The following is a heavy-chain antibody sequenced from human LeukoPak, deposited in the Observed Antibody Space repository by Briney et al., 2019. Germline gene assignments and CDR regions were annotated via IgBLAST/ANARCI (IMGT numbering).Heavy chain of an antibody. CDR2: IYHSGST. J-gene: IGHJ4*02. D-gene: IGHD6-13*01. CDR3: ATGYSSTWYSFDY. Sequence: SETLSLTYTFSGDSISSYCWGGIRQPPGKGLEWIGYIYHSGSTNYNPSLKSRVNISADTSKDQFSLKLASVTAADTAVYYCATGYSSTWYSFDYWGQGTMVTVSS. CDR1: GDSISSYC. V-gene: IGHV4-59*01.